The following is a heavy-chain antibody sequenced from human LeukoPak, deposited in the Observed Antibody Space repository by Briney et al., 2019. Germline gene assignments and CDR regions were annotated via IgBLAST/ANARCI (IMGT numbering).Heavy chain of an antibody. CDR1: GFTFSFYA. CDR3: ARFHDFWR. CDR2: IDGRSSPT. D-gene: IGHD3-3*01. V-gene: IGHV3-23*01. J-gene: IGHJ1*01. Sequence: GGSLRLSCAASGFTFSFYAMTWVRQAPGKGLEWVSSIDGRSSPTYYADSVKGRFTISRDNSKNTLYLLLNSLRAEDTAVYYCARFHDFWRWGQGTLVTVSS.